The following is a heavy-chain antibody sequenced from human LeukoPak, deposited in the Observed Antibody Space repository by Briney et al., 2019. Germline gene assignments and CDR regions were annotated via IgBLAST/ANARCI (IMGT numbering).Heavy chain of an antibody. D-gene: IGHD3-9*01. V-gene: IGHV1-2*02. CDR1: GYIFTGYY. CDR2: INPNSGGT. Sequence: GASVKVSCKASGYIFTGYYLHWVRQAPGQGLEWMGWINPNSGGTNYAQKFQGRVTMTRDTSISTAYMELSRLRSDDTAVYYCASSHYDILTGYDYWGQGTLVTVSS. CDR3: ASSHYDILTGYDY. J-gene: IGHJ4*02.